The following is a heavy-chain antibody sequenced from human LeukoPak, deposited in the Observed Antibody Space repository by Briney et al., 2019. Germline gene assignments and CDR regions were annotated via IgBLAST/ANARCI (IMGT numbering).Heavy chain of an antibody. CDR1: GGSISSYY. CDR3: ARSYSSGYYLGFGY. Sequence: SETLSLTCTVSGGSISSYYWSWIRQPPGKGLEWIGYIYYSGSTNYNPSLKSRVTISVDTSKNQFSLKLSSVTAADTAVYYCARSYSSGYYLGFGYWGQGTLVTVSS. CDR2: IYYSGST. D-gene: IGHD3-22*01. V-gene: IGHV4-59*12. J-gene: IGHJ4*02.